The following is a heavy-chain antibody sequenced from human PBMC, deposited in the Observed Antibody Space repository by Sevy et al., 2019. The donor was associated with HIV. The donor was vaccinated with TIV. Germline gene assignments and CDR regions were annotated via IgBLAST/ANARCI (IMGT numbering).Heavy chain of an antibody. CDR1: GFTFSSYE. CDR3: ARVLGYCSSTSCPVGYMDV. V-gene: IGHV3-48*03. Sequence: GGSLRLSCAASGFTFSSYEMNWVRQAPGKGLEWVSYISSSGSTIYYADSVKGRFTISRDNAKNSLYLQMNSLRAEDTAVYCCARVLGYCSSTSCPVGYMDVWGKGTTVTVSS. D-gene: IGHD2-2*01. CDR2: ISSSGSTI. J-gene: IGHJ6*03.